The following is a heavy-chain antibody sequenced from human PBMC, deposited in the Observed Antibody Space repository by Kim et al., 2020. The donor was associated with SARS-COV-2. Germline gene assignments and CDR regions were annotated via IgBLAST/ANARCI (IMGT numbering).Heavy chain of an antibody. V-gene: IGHV3-11*06. D-gene: IGHD1-26*01. CDR1: GFTFSDYY. Sequence: GGSLRLSCAASGFTFSDYYMSWIRQAPGKGLEWVSYISSSSSYTNYADSVKGRFTISRDNAKNSLYLQMNSLRAEDTAVYYCARDWPRGAKGGFDYWGQGTLVTVSS. CDR3: ARDWPRGAKGGFDY. J-gene: IGHJ4*02. CDR2: ISSSSSYT.